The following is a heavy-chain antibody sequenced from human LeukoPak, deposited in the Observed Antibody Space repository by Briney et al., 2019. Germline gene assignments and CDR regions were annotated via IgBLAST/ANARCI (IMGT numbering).Heavy chain of an antibody. CDR1: GGSISSGDYY. J-gene: IGHJ4*02. D-gene: IGHD3-10*01. CDR3: ARSYGSGSYLVDY. CDR2: IYYSGST. V-gene: IGHV4-30-4*01. Sequence: SETLSLTCTVSGGSISSGDYYWSWIRQPPGKGLEWIGYIYYSGSTYYNPSPKSRVTISVDTSKNQFSLKLSSVTAADTAVYYCARSYGSGSYLVDYWGQGTLVTVSS.